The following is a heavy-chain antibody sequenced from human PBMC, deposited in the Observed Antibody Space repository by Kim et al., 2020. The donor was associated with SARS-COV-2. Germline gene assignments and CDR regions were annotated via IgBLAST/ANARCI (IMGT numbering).Heavy chain of an antibody. CDR3: ARVPDRDSSGYYYLDY. CDR1: GGTFSSYA. D-gene: IGHD3-22*01. CDR2: IIPILGIA. V-gene: IGHV1-69*04. J-gene: IGHJ4*02. Sequence: SVKVSCKASGGTFSSYAISWVRQAPGQGLEWMGRIIPILGIANYAQKFQGRVTITADKSTSTAYMELSSLRSEDTAVYYCARVPDRDSSGYYYLDYWGQGTLVTVSS.